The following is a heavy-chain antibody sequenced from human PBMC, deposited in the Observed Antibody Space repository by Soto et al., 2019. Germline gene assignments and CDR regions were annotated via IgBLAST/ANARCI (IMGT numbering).Heavy chain of an antibody. CDR3: ARDDVVPAARYYYYGMDV. J-gene: IGHJ6*02. D-gene: IGHD2-2*01. CDR1: GDSVSSNSAA. CDR2: TYYRSKWYN. V-gene: IGHV6-1*01. Sequence: QTLSLTCAISGDSVSSNSAAWNWIRQSPSRGLEWLGRTYYRSKWYNDYAVSVKSRITINPDTSKNQFSLQLNSVTPEDTAVYYCARDDVVPAARYYYYGMDVWGQGTTVTVSS.